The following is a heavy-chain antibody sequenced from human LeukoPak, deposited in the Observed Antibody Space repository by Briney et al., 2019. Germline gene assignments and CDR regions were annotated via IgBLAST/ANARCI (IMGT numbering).Heavy chain of an antibody. D-gene: IGHD6-13*01. CDR2: IKSKTDGGTT. V-gene: IGHV3-15*01. CDR3: TTGSAAGTVR. J-gene: IGHJ4*02. CDR1: GFTFSSYA. Sequence: TGGSLRLSCAASGFTFSSYAMSWVRQAPGKGLEWVGRIKSKTDGGTTDYAAPVKGRFTISRDDSKNTLYLQMNSLKTEDTAVYYCTTGSAAGTVRWGQGTLVTVS.